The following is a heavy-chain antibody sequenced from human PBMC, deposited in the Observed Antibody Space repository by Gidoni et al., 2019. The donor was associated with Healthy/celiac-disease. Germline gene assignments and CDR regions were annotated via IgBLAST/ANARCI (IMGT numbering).Heavy chain of an antibody. CDR3: ARVRTRAKGSPYYMDV. CDR2: ISSSSSYI. Sequence: EVQLVESGGGLVKPGGSLRLSCAASGFTFSSYSMNWVRQAPGKGREWVSSISSSSSYIYYADSVKGRFTISRDNAKNSLYLQMNSLRAEDTAVYYCARVRTRAKGSPYYMDVWGKGTTVTVSS. V-gene: IGHV3-21*01. CDR1: GFTFSSYS. D-gene: IGHD2-15*01. J-gene: IGHJ6*03.